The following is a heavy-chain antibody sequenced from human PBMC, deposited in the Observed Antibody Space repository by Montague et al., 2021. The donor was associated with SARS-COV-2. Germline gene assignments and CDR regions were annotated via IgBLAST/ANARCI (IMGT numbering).Heavy chain of an antibody. Sequence: SETLSLTCAVSGASVTSINWGSWLHPPPGRVLGCIAEIHHTGITNFHPSLRSRVSISLDTSKNQFSLTLNSVAAADTAIYYCASHPGFQQLYSWGQGTLVSVSS. CDR2: IHHTGIT. CDR3: ASHPGFQQLYS. D-gene: IGHD6-13*01. J-gene: IGHJ4*02. CDR1: GASVTSINW. V-gene: IGHV4-4*02.